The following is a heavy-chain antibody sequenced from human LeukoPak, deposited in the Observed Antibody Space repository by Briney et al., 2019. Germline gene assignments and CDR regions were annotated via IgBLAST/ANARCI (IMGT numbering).Heavy chain of an antibody. CDR3: ARGATGTDYYFDY. CDR1: GGSISSSSYY. V-gene: IGHV4-39*07. CDR2: IYYSGST. Sequence: SETLSLTCTVSGGSISSSSYYWGWIRQPPGKGLEWIGSIYYSGSTYYNPSLKSRVTISVDTSKNQFSLKLSSVTAADTAVYYCARGATGTDYYFDYWGQGTLVTVSP. J-gene: IGHJ4*02. D-gene: IGHD1-1*01.